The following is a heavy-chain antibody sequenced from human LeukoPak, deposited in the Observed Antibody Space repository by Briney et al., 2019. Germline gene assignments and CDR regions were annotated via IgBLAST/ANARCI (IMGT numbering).Heavy chain of an antibody. CDR2: ISSSGSTI. J-gene: IGHJ4*02. V-gene: IGHV3-11*01. CDR3: ARDLSIDRDYVDY. CDR1: GFTFSDYY. D-gene: IGHD2-15*01. Sequence: GGSLRLSCAASGFTFSDYYMSWIRQAPGKGLEWVSYISSSGSTIYYADSVKGRFTISRDNAKNSLYLQTNSLRAEDTAVYYCARDLSIDRDYVDYWGQGTLVTVSS.